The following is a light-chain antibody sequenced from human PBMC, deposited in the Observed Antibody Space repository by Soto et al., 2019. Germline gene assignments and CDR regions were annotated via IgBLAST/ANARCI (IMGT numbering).Light chain of an antibody. V-gene: IGKV3-15*01. CDR3: QQYNIWPPYT. CDR1: QSVSSN. Sequence: EIVMTQSPATLSVSPGERATLSCRASQSVSSNLAWYQQKPGQAPRLLIYGASTRATGIPARFSGSGSGTEFTLTISSLQSEDFAVYYCQQYNIWPPYTIGQGTKLEIK. J-gene: IGKJ2*01. CDR2: GAS.